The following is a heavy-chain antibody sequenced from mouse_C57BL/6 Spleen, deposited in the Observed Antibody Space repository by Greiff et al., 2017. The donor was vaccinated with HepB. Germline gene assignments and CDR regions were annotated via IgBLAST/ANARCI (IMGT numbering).Heavy chain of an antibody. CDR2: IWTGGCT. V-gene: IGHV2-9-1*01. J-gene: IGHJ2*01. D-gene: IGHD2-1*01. Sequence: QVQLQQSGPGLVAPSQSLSITCTVSGFSLTSYAISWVRQPPGKGLEWLGEIWTGGCTNYNSALKSRLSISKDNSKSQVFLKMNSLQTDDTARYYCARNEDYGKGFDYWGQGTTLTVSS. CDR1: GFSLTSYA. CDR3: ARNEDYGKGFDY.